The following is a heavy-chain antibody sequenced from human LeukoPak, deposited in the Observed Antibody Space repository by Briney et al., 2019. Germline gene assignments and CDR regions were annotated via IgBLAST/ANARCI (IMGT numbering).Heavy chain of an antibody. Sequence: ASVTVSCTASGYTFTSYYIHWVRQAPGQGLEWMGIINPSGGSTTYAQKFQGRVTMTRDTSTSTVYMELSSLKSEDTAMYYCARDLGQLIYYYYGMDVWGQGTTVTVSS. J-gene: IGHJ6*02. CDR3: ARDLGQLIYYYYGMDV. V-gene: IGHV1-46*01. CDR2: INPSGGST. D-gene: IGHD6-6*01. CDR1: GYTFTSYY.